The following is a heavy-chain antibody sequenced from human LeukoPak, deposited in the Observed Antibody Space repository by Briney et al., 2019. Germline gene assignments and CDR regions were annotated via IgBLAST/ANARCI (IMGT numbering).Heavy chain of an antibody. D-gene: IGHD3-10*01. V-gene: IGHV4-39*01. CDR3: ARHTPTAVLLWFGELLAQYDY. CDR1: GGSISSSSYY. CDR2: IYYSGST. J-gene: IGHJ4*02. Sequence: PSETLSLTCTVSGGSISSSSYYWGWIRQPPGKGLEWIGSIYYSGSTYYNPSLKSRVTISVDTSKNQFSLKLSSVTAADTAVYYCARHTPTAVLLWFGELLAQYDYWGQGTLVTVSS.